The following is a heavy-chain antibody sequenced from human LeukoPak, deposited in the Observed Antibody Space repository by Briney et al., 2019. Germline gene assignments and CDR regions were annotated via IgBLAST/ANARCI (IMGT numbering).Heavy chain of an antibody. CDR2: INHSGST. CDR3: ARDEGAPPWIVD. Sequence: SSETLSLTCAVYGGSFSGYYWSWIRQPPGKGLEWIGEINHSGSTNYNPSLKSRVTISVDTSKNQFSLKLSSVTAADTAVYYCARDEGAPPWIVDWGQGTLVTVSS. D-gene: IGHD3-22*01. CDR1: GGSFSGYY. J-gene: IGHJ4*02. V-gene: IGHV4-34*01.